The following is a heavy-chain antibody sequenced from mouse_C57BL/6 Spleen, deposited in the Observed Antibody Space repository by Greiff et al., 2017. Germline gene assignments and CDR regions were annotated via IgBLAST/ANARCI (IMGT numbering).Heavy chain of an antibody. Sequence: QVQLQQSGAELVKPGASVKLSCKASGYTFTSYWMQWVKQRPGQGLEWIGEIDPSDSYTNYNQKFKGKATLTVDTSSSTAYMQLSSLTSEDSAVYYCALSTMVTGYYFDYWGQGTTLTVSS. V-gene: IGHV1-50*01. CDR3: ALSTMVTGYYFDY. CDR1: GYTFTSYW. CDR2: IDPSDSYT. D-gene: IGHD2-2*01. J-gene: IGHJ2*01.